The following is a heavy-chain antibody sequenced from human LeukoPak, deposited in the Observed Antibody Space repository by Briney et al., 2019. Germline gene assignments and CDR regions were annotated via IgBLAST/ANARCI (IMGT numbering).Heavy chain of an antibody. J-gene: IGHJ4*02. CDR2: ISGSGGGT. D-gene: IGHD6-19*01. CDR1: GFTFSSYA. CDR3: AKARDSSGSFGFDY. Sequence: PGGSLRLSCAASGFTFSSYAMSWVRQAPGKGLEWVSAISGSGGGTYYADSVKGRFTISRDNSRNTLYLQMNSLRAKDTAIYSCAKARDSSGSFGFDYWGQGTLVTVSS. V-gene: IGHV3-23*01.